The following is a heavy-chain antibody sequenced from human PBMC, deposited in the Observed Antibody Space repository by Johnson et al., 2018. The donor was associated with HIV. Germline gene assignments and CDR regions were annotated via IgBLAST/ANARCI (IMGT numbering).Heavy chain of an antibody. J-gene: IGHJ3*02. D-gene: IGHD2-15*01. Sequence: VQLVESGGGLVQPGDSLRLSCAASGFALSGYWMHWVRQVSGKGLEWVSHINRAGSILNYADSVKGRFTISRDNANNTLHLQMNFVRAEDMALYYCLREDNAFDIWGQGTMVTVSS. CDR1: GFALSGYW. CDR3: LREDNAFDI. V-gene: IGHV3-74*01. CDR2: INRAGSIL.